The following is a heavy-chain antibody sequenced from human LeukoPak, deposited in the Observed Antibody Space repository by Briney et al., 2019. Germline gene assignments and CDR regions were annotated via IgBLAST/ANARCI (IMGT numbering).Heavy chain of an antibody. J-gene: IGHJ5*02. CDR3: ARDVFAEYSTHHKFDP. Sequence: ASVKVSSKASGYTFTDYYMHWVRQAPGQGLEWMGCINPNSGGTNYAQNFQGRVTMTRDTSISTAYMEFSRLRSDDTAMYYCARDVFAEYSTHHKFDPWGQGTLVIVSS. V-gene: IGHV1-2*02. CDR2: INPNSGGT. D-gene: IGHD6-6*01. CDR1: GYTFTDYY.